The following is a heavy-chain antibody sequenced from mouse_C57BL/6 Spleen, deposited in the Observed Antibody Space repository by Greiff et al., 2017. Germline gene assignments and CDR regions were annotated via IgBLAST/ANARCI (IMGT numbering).Heavy chain of an antibody. CDR2: IYPRSGNT. CDR3: ARGGSSYWYFDV. V-gene: IGHV1-81*01. J-gene: IGHJ1*03. CDR1: GYTFTSYG. D-gene: IGHD1-1*01. Sequence: VQLQQSGAELARPGASVKLSCKASGYTFTSYGISWVKQRTGQGLEWIGEIYPRSGNTYYNEKFKGKATLTADKSSSTAYMELRSLTSEDSAVYFCARGGSSYWYFDVWGTGTTVTVSS.